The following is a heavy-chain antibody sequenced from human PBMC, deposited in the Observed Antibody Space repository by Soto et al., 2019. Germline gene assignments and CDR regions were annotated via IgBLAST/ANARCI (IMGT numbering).Heavy chain of an antibody. D-gene: IGHD1-1*01. CDR1: GGSISSGGYY. J-gene: IGHJ4*02. CDR3: ARWPQLEPRFDY. CDR2: IDYSGST. V-gene: IGHV4-31*03. Sequence: QVQLQESGPGLVKPSQTLSLTCTVSGGSISSGGYYWSWIRQHPGKGLEWIGYIDYSGSTYYNQSLKSRVTISVDTTKNQFSLRLSSVNAADTAVYYCARWPQLEPRFDYWGQGTLVTVSS.